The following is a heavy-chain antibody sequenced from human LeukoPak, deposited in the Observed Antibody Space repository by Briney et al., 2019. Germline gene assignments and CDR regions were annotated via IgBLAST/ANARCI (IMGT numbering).Heavy chain of an antibody. CDR2: ISYDGSNK. D-gene: IGHD3-22*01. CDR1: GFTFSSYA. J-gene: IGHJ5*02. CDR3: ARTYYDSSGYSNWFDP. V-gene: IGHV3-30-3*01. Sequence: TGRPLRLSCAASGFTFSSYAMHWVRQAPAKGLEWVAVISYDGSNKYYADSVKGRFTISRDNSKNTLYLQMNSLRAEDTAVYYCARTYYDSSGYSNWFDPWGQGTLVTVSS.